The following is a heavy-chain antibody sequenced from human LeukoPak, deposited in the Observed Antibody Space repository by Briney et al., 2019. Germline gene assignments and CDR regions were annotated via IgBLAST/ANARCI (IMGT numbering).Heavy chain of an antibody. D-gene: IGHD6-19*01. CDR2: ISSSSSSI. CDR3: AREAHGSSGWYDLPDY. CDR1: GFTFSTYS. V-gene: IGHV3-48*04. Sequence: GGSLRLSCAASGFTFSTYSMNWVRQAPGKGLEWVSYISSSSSSIHYAVSVKGRFTISRDNAKNSLYLQMNSLRAEDTAVYYCAREAHGSSGWYDLPDYWGQGTLVTVSS. J-gene: IGHJ4*02.